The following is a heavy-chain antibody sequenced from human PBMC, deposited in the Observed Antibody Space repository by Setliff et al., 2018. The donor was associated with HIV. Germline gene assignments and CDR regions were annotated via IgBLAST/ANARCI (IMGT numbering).Heavy chain of an antibody. D-gene: IGHD6-19*01. Sequence: ESGPTLVNPTQTLTLTCTFSGFLFSTNRVGVGWIRQPPGKALEWLALIYWDNDKRYSPSLKSRLTITKDTSKNQVVLTMTNMDHVDTAIYYCSIHSRGWLFDSWGQGTLVTVS. CDR2: IYWDNDK. CDR3: SIHSRGWLFDS. J-gene: IGHJ4*02. V-gene: IGHV2-5*02. CDR1: GFLFSTNRVG.